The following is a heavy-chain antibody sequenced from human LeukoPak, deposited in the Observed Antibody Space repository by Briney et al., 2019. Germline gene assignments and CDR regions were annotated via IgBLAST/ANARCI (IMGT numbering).Heavy chain of an antibody. CDR2: IKQDGSEK. CDR3: AGGYSSGWAHEGFDY. D-gene: IGHD6-19*01. CDR1: GFTFSSYW. Sequence: GGSLRLSCAASGFTFSSYWMSWVRQAPGKGLEWVANIKQDGSEKYYVDSVKGRFIIARDNAKNSLYLQMNSLRAEDTAVYYCAGGYSSGWAHEGFDYWGQGTLVTVSS. J-gene: IGHJ4*02. V-gene: IGHV3-7*01.